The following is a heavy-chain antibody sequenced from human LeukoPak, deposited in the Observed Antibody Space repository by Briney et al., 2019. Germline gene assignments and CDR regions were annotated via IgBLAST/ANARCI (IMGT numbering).Heavy chain of an antibody. J-gene: IGHJ6*03. V-gene: IGHV1-69*01. Sequence: PVKVSCKASGGTFSSYAISWVRQAPGHGLEWMGGIIPIFGTANYTQKFPGRVTITPDESTSTAYMEVSSLRSEDTAVYYCATGVEGWYLYYMDVWGKGTTVTVSS. CDR2: IIPIFGTA. CDR1: GGTFSSYA. D-gene: IGHD5-24*01. CDR3: ATGVEGWYLYYMDV.